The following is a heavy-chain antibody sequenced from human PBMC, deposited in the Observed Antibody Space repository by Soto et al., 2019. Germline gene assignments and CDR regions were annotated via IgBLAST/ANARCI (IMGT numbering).Heavy chain of an antibody. CDR1: GYTFTSYG. D-gene: IGHD4-4*01. CDR3: ARGAKYSNYDAFEI. CDR2: IIPIFGTA. Sequence: SVKVSCKASGYTFTSYGISWVRQAPGQGLEWMGGIIPIFGTANYAQKFQGRVTITADESTSTAYMELSSLRSEDTAVYYCARGAKYSNYDAFEIWGQGTMVTVSS. J-gene: IGHJ3*02. V-gene: IGHV1-69*13.